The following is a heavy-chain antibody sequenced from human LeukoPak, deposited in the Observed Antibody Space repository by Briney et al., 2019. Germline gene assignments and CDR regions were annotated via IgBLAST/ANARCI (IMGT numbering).Heavy chain of an antibody. CDR1: GYTFSDLY. D-gene: IGHD3-16*01. J-gene: IGHJ6*03. V-gene: IGHV1-2*02. CDR2: INPSGGGT. CDR3: AKDRRGPKSYYYFYYMDV. Sequence: GASVKVSCKASGYTFSDLYIHWVRQAPGQGLEWVGWINPSGGGTNYAPQFQGRVTMARDTSISTAYMELSRLTSDDTAVYYCAKDRRGPKSYYYFYYMDVWGKGTTVTVSS.